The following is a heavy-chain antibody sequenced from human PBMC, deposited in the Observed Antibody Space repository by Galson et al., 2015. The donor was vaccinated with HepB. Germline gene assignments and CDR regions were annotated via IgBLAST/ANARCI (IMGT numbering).Heavy chain of an antibody. CDR1: GFTFDDYA. CDR2: ISWNSGSI. D-gene: IGHD2-2*01. V-gene: IGHV3-9*01. CDR3: AKDMWDYCSSTSCPRGGYYYYMDV. Sequence: SLRLSCAASGFTFDDYAMHWVRQAPGKGLEWVSGISWNSGSIGYADSVKGRFTISRDNAKNSLYLQMNSLRAEDTALYYCAKDMWDYCSSTSCPRGGYYYYMDVWGKGTTVAVSS. J-gene: IGHJ6*03.